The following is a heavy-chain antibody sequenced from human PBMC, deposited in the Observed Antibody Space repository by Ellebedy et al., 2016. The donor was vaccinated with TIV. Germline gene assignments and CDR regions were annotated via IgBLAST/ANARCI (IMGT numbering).Heavy chain of an antibody. D-gene: IGHD3-22*01. CDR3: ARGPRIYYYDSSGSLDY. CDR2: INHSGST. CDR1: GGSVSSGSYY. Sequence: SETLSLTXTVSGGSVSSGSYYWSWIRQPPGKGLEWIGEINHSGSTNYNPSLKSRVTISVDTSKNQFSLKLSSVTAADTAVYYCARGPRIYYYDSSGSLDYWGQGTLVTVSS. V-gene: IGHV4-39*07. J-gene: IGHJ4*02.